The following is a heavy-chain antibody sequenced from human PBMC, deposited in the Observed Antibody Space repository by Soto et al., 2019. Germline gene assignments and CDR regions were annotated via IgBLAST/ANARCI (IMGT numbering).Heavy chain of an antibody. Sequence: QVQLVQSGAEVKKPGSSVKVSCKASGGTFSSYTISWVRQAPGQGLEWMGRIIPILGMADYAQKFQGRVTFSSDKXTSTAYMELSSLRSEDTAMYYCAREDSSGYLSLDYWGQGSLVTVSS. J-gene: IGHJ4*02. D-gene: IGHD3-22*01. CDR1: GGTFSSYT. CDR2: IIPILGMA. V-gene: IGHV1-69*08. CDR3: AREDSSGYLSLDY.